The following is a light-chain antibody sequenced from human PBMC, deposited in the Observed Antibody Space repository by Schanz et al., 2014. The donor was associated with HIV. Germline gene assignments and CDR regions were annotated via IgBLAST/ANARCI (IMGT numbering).Light chain of an antibody. CDR3: QQYSNWRT. CDR2: GAS. CDR1: QSVSSN. V-gene: IGKV3-15*01. Sequence: EIVMTQSPATLSVSPGERATLSCRASQSVSSNLAWYQQKPGQAPRLLIYGASTRATGIPARFSGSGSGTDFTLTISSLEPEDFAVYYCQQYSNWRTFGQGTKVEIK. J-gene: IGKJ1*01.